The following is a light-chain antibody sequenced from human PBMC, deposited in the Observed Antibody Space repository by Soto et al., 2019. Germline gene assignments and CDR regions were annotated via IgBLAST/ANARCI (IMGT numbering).Light chain of an antibody. CDR2: EVT. V-gene: IGLV2-14*01. CDR3: LSYTTSSSYV. J-gene: IGLJ1*01. Sequence: QSVLTQPASVSGSPGQSITISCTGTSSDVGAYNRVSWYQQRSGKAPKLMVYEVTNRPSGASNRFSGSKSANTASLTISGLQAEDEADYYCLSYTTSSSYVFGTGTKV. CDR1: SSDVGAYNR.